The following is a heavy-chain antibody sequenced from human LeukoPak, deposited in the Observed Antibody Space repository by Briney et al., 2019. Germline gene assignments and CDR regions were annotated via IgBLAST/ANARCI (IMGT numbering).Heavy chain of an antibody. V-gene: IGHV3-23*01. D-gene: IGHD2-21*02. CDR1: GVTFSSDA. J-gene: IGHJ4*02. CDR2: ISGSGGST. CDR3: AKDLVGSSVVVVTATYFDY. Sequence: GGSLRLSCAASGVTFSSDAMSWVRQAPGKGLEWVSAISGSGGSTYYADSVKGRFTISRDNSKNTLYLQMNSLRAEDTAVYYCAKDLVGSSVVVVTATYFDYWGQGTLVTVSS.